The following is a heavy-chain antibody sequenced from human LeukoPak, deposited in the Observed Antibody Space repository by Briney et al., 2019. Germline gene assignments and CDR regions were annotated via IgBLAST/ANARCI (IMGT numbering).Heavy chain of an antibody. V-gene: IGHV1-69*13. Sequence: ASVKVSCKASGGTFSSYAISWVRQAPGQGLEWMGGIIPIFGTANYAQKFQGRVTITADESTSTAYMELSSLRSEDTAVYYCARGAYYYDSSGYYFSYWGQGTLVTVSS. D-gene: IGHD3-22*01. J-gene: IGHJ4*02. CDR2: IIPIFGTA. CDR1: GGTFSSYA. CDR3: ARGAYYYDSSGYYFSY.